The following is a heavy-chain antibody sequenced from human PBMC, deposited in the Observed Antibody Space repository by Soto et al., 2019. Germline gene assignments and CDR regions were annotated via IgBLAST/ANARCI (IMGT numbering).Heavy chain of an antibody. D-gene: IGHD6-13*01. Sequence: EVQLVESGGGLVQPGGSLRLSCAASGFTFSSYSINWVRQVPGKGLEWVSYISSSSSTIYYAASVKGRLTISRDNAMNSLYLQMNSLRVEDTAIYYCARVAMAAGGPGSWGQGALVTVSS. CDR3: ARVAMAAGGPGS. CDR1: GFTFSSYS. J-gene: IGHJ5*02. CDR2: ISSSSSTI. V-gene: IGHV3-48*01.